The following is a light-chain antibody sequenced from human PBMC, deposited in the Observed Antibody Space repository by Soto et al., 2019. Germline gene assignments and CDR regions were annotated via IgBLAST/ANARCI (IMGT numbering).Light chain of an antibody. CDR1: QSISSY. Sequence: DIQMTQSPSSLSASVGDRVTITCRASQSISSYLNWYQQKPGKAPKVLIYAASSLQSGVPSRFSGSGSGTDFTLNISSLQPEDFATYYCQQSYSTPRTFGQGTKGEIK. CDR3: QQSYSTPRT. J-gene: IGKJ1*01. CDR2: AAS. V-gene: IGKV1-39*01.